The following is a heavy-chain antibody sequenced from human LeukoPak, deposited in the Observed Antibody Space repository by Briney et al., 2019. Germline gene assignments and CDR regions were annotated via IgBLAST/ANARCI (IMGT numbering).Heavy chain of an antibody. Sequence: PGGSLRLSCAASGFTVSSNYMSWVRQAPGKGLEWVSVIYSGGSTYYADSVKGRFTISRDNSKNTLYLQMNSLRAEDTAVYYCARARDYYDSSGPGDYWGQGTLVTVSS. CDR2: IYSGGST. V-gene: IGHV3-66*01. D-gene: IGHD3-22*01. J-gene: IGHJ4*02. CDR1: GFTVSSNY. CDR3: ARARDYYDSSGPGDY.